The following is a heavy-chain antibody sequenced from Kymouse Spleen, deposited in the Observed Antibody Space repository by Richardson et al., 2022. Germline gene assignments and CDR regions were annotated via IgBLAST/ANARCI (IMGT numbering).Heavy chain of an antibody. D-gene: IGHD3-10*01. CDR1: GGSISSSNW. V-gene: IGHV4-4*02. J-gene: IGHJ6*02. Sequence: QVQLQESGPGLVKPSGTLSLTCAVSGGSISSSNWWSWVRQPPGKGLEWIGEIYHSGSTNYNPSLKSRVTISVDKSKNQFSLKLSSVTAADTAVYYCARERWFGEFLYYYYGMDVWGQGTTVTVSS. CDR2: IYHSGST. CDR3: ARERWFGEFLYYYYGMDV.